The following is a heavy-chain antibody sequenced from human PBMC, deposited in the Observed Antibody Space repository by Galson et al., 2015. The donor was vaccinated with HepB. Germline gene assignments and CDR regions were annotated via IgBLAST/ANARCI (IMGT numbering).Heavy chain of an antibody. V-gene: IGHV1-46*01. Sequence: SVKVSCKASGYTFTSYYMHWVRQAPGQGLEWMGIINPSGGSTSYAQKFQGRVTMTRDTSTSTVYMELSSLRSEDTAVYYCARDGRDFWSGYYYYYMDVWGKGTTVTVSS. J-gene: IGHJ6*03. CDR2: INPSGGST. D-gene: IGHD3-3*01. CDR1: GYTFTSYY. CDR3: ARDGRDFWSGYYYYYMDV.